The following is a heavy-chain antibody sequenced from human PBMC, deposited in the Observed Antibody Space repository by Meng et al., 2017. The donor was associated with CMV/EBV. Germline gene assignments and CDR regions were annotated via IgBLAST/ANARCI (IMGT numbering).Heavy chain of an antibody. CDR3: ARDAGATGMDV. V-gene: IGHV3-74*01. Sequence: AGSLRLSCAASGFTFSSYWMHWVRQAPGKGLVWVSRINSDGSSTSYADSVKGRFTISRDNAKNTLYLQMNSLRAEDTAVYYCARDAGATGMDVWGQGTTVTVSS. J-gene: IGHJ6*02. D-gene: IGHD1-26*01. CDR1: GFTFSSYW. CDR2: INSDGSST.